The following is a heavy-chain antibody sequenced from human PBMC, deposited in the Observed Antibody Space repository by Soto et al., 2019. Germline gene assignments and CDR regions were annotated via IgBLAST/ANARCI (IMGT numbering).Heavy chain of an antibody. V-gene: IGHV3-21*01. Sequence: GGSLRLSCAASGFTFSSYSMNWVRQAPGKGLEWVSSISSSSSYIYYADSVKGRFTISRDNAKNSLYLQMNSLRAEDTAVYYCARDRLWFGELPFHYMDVWGKGTTVTVSS. CDR3: ARDRLWFGELPFHYMDV. J-gene: IGHJ6*03. CDR2: ISSSSSYI. D-gene: IGHD3-10*01. CDR1: GFTFSSYS.